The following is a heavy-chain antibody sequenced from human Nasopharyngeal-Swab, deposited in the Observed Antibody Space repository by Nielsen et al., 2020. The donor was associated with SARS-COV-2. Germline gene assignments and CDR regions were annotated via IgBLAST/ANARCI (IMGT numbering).Heavy chain of an antibody. D-gene: IGHD5/OR15-5a*01. J-gene: IGHJ4*02. V-gene: IGHV4-59*08. CDR2: VYDSGST. Sequence: SETLSLTCTVCGGSMSNFHWSWIRLSPGKGLEWIGYVYDSGSTKYNPSLNSRVTISVDPSKTQFSLKVRSVTAADTAVYFCARRLGLRAPFDYWGQGTLVTVSS. CDR1: GGSMSNFH. CDR3: ARRLGLRAPFDY.